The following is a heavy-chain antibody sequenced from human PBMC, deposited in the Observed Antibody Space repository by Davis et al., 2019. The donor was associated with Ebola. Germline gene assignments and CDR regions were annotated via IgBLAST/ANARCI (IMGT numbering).Heavy chain of an antibody. V-gene: IGHV3-48*02. D-gene: IGHD4-11*01. J-gene: IGHJ5*02. CDR3: VRDYIFAFDL. CDR2: ITSGSNAI. CDR1: GFTFSDFS. Sequence: GESLKISCAASGFTFSDFSMNWVRQAPGKALEWISFITSGSNAIHYADSMKGRFTVSRDNVKNSLFLEMSSLRDEDSAVYYCVRDYIFAFDLWGQGARVTVSS.